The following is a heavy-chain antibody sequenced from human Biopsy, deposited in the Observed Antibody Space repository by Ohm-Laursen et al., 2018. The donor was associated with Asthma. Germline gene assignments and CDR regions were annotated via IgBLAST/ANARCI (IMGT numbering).Heavy chain of an antibody. D-gene: IGHD2-15*01. CDR1: GFMFRSFG. V-gene: IGHV3-30*03. CDR3: ARDVDLRSVY. CDR2: ISYDGNHK. Sequence: RSLRLSCAASGFMFRSFGMHWVRQAPGKGLEWVAVISYDGNHKFYEDSVKGRFTISRDNAKNSLYLHMNSLRAEDTAVYYCARDVDLRSVYWGQGTLVTVSS. J-gene: IGHJ4*02.